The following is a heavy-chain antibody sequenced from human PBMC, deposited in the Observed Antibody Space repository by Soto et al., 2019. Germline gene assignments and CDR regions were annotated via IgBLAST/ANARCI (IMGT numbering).Heavy chain of an antibody. D-gene: IGHD1-1*01. Sequence: QVQLQQWGAGLLKPSETLSLTSAVYGGFVSSDSYYWSWIRQPPGKGLEWIGEMRHSGGTHFNPSLKGRVTLSVDASKNQYALKMSAVTAADTALYYCVRVERGTATTIVDAFDILGPGTMVTGSS. V-gene: IGHV4-34*01. CDR2: MRHSGGT. CDR1: GGFVSSDSYY. CDR3: VRVERGTATTIVDAFDI. J-gene: IGHJ3*02.